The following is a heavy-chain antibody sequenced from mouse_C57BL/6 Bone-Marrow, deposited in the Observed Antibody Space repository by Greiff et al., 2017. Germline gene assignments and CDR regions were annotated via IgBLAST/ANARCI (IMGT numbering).Heavy chain of an antibody. J-gene: IGHJ1*03. CDR1: GFSLTSYA. V-gene: IGHV2-9-1*01. Sequence: LQESGPGLVAPSQSLSITCTVSGFSLTSYAISWVRQPPGQGLEWLGVIWTGGGTNYNSALKSRLSISKDNSKSQVFLKMNSLQTDDTARYXGARNMYYDGSSPYWYGDVWGTGTTVTVSS. CDR2: IWTGGGT. D-gene: IGHD1-1*01. CDR3: ARNMYYDGSSPYWYGDV.